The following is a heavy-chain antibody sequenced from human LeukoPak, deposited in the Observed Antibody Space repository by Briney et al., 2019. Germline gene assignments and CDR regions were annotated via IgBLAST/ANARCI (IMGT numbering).Heavy chain of an antibody. D-gene: IGHD3-22*01. J-gene: IGHJ1*01. CDR2: ISTSSRT. CDR1: GFTFTTYG. Sequence: GGTLRLSCSASGFTFTTYGMNWVRQAPGKGLEWVSLISTSSRTHYADSMKGRFTISRDNSRNTLYLQINSLRAEDTAVYYCAKDLDSTGSWPPEYLQHWGQGSLVTVSS. V-gene: IGHV3-23*01. CDR3: AKDLDSTGSWPPEYLQH.